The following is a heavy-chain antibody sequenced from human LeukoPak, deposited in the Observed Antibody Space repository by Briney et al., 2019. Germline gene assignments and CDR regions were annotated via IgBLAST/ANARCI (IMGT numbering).Heavy chain of an antibody. V-gene: IGHV4-59*08. Sequence: SETLSLTCTVSGGSISNYYWSWIRQPPGKGLEWIGYIYYTGNTNYNPSLNGRVTISVDTSKNQFSLRLISVTAADTAVYYCANINTAYQPLDYWGQGTLVTVSS. CDR3: ANINTAYQPLDY. CDR1: GGSISNYY. J-gene: IGHJ4*02. CDR2: IYYTGNT. D-gene: IGHD2-2*01.